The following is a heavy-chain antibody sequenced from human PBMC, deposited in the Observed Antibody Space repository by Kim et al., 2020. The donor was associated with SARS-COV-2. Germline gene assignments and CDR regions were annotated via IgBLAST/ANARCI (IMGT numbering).Heavy chain of an antibody. CDR1: GYSFTNYW. J-gene: IGHJ6*03. CDR3: ARCIGYYYYYMDV. Sequence: GESLKISCKGSGYSFTNYWIGWVRQMPGKGLEWMGIIYPGDSDTRYSPSFQGQVTISADKSISTAYLQWSSLKASDTAMYYCARCIGYYYYYMDVWGKGTTVTVSS. CDR2: IYPGDSDT. D-gene: IGHD2-15*01. V-gene: IGHV5-51*01.